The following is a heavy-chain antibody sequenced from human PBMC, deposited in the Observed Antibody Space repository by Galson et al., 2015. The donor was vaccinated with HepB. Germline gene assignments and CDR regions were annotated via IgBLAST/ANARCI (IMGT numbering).Heavy chain of an antibody. CDR3: ARSPVRFLDWLPYYDYYHMDV. CDR2: MNTNTGKP. V-gene: IGHV7-4-1*02. CDR1: GSTFTGYV. Sequence: SVKVSCKASGSTFTGYVVNWVRQAPGQGLEWMGWMNTNTGKPTYAPGFAGRFVFSLDTSVTTAYLQISSLETDDTAVYYCARSPVRFLDWLPYYDYYHMDVWGEWTTVTVSS. D-gene: IGHD3-3*01. J-gene: IGHJ6*03.